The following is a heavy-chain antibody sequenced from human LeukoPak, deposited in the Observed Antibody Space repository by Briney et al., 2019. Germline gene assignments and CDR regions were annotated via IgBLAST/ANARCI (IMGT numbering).Heavy chain of an antibody. CDR2: ISYDGSNK. CDR3: ERDIKSRYLDY. V-gene: IGHV3-30*03. Sequence: GGSLRLSCAASGFTFSSYGMHWVRQAPVKGLEWVAVISYDGSNKYYADSVKGRFTISRDNSKNTLYLQMNSLRAEDTAVYYCERDIKSRYLDYWGQGTLVIVSS. D-gene: IGHD1-14*01. CDR1: GFTFSSYG. J-gene: IGHJ4*02.